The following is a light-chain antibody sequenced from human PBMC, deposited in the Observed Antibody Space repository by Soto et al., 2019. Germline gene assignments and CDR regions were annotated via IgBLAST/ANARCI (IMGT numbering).Light chain of an antibody. J-gene: IGLJ3*02. CDR2: EDS. V-gene: IGLV2-23*01. CDR3: CSYASSSTYWV. Sequence: QSVLTQPASVSGSPGQSITISCTGTSSDVGSYNFVSWYQQHPGKAPKVMIYEDSKRPSGVSNRFSGSKSGNTASLTISGLQAEDEADYYCCSYASSSTYWVFGGGTKLTVL. CDR1: SSDVGSYNF.